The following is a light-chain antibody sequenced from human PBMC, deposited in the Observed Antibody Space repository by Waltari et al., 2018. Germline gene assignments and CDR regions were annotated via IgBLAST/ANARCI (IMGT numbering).Light chain of an antibody. Sequence: QSALTQPRSVSGSPGQSVTLSCTGTSSDVGGYDYVSWYQQHPGKVPKLIIYDVTQRPSGVPDRFSGSKSGNTASLTISGLQAEDEADYYCCSYVGSSLLVFATGTKVTVL. CDR2: DVT. V-gene: IGLV2-11*01. CDR1: SSDVGGYDY. CDR3: CSYVGSSLLV. J-gene: IGLJ1*01.